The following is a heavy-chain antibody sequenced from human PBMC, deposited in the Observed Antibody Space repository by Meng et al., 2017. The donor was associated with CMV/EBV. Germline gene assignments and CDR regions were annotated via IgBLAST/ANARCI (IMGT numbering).Heavy chain of an antibody. J-gene: IGHJ4*02. CDR1: GFTFSSYA. D-gene: IGHD3-10*01. V-gene: IGHV3-30-3*01. Sequence: GGSLRLSCAASGFTFSSYAMHWVRQAPGKGLEWVVVISYDGSNKYYADSVKGRFTISRDNSKNTLYLQMNSLRAEDTAVYYCASDRGFGDLDSWGQGTLVTVSS. CDR3: ASDRGFGDLDS. CDR2: ISYDGSNK.